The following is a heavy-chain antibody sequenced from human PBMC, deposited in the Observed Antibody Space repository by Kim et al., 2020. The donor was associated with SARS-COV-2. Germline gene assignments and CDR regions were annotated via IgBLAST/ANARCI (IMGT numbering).Heavy chain of an antibody. V-gene: IGHV3-30*07. J-gene: IGHJ6*02. Sequence: ADSVEGRFTISRDNSKNTLYLQMTSLRAEDTAVYYCARDLIVGATSYGMDVWGQGTTVTVSS. CDR3: ARDLIVGATSYGMDV. D-gene: IGHD1-26*01.